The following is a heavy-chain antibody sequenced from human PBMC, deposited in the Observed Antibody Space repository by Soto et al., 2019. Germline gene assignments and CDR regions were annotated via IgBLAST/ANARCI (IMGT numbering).Heavy chain of an antibody. Sequence: PGGSLRLSCAASGFTFSNSWMHWVPQVSGKGLEWVSRINADGTSTSYADSVKGRFTISRDNAKNTLYLHVNSLRAEDTAVYYCVKVLARGVGVPRFYFDSWGQGALVTVSS. CDR2: INADGTST. V-gene: IGHV3-74*01. CDR1: GFTFSNSW. D-gene: IGHD2-2*01. J-gene: IGHJ4*02. CDR3: VKVLARGVGVPRFYFDS.